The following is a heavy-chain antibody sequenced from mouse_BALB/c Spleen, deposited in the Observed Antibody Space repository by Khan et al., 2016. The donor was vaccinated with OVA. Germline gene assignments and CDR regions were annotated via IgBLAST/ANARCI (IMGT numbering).Heavy chain of an antibody. CDR1: GYTFINYW. CDR3: AREEALYHFDH. CDR2: INPSTAYT. V-gene: IGHV1-7*01. D-gene: IGHD3-2*02. Sequence: QVQLKESGAELAKPGASVKMSCKASGYTFINYWILWVKQRPGQGLEWIGYINPSTAYTEYNQNFKDKATLTADKSSSTAYMQLSSLKSEDSDVYFCAREEALYHFDHWGQGTTLTVSS. J-gene: IGHJ2*01.